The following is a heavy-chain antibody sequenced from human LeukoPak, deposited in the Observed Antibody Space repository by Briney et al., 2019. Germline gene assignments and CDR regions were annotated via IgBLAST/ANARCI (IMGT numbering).Heavy chain of an antibody. J-gene: IGHJ4*02. CDR2: ITASGGST. V-gene: IGHV3-23*01. CDR1: EFIFSPYA. CDR3: AKAYYDTLTELDY. Sequence: GGSLSLPWQAFEFIFSPYAISWVGQAQGKGLEWVSSITASGGSTHYADSVKGRFTISRDNSKNTLYLQMNSLRAEDTAVYYCAKAYYDTLTELDYWGQGTLVTVSS. D-gene: IGHD3-9*01.